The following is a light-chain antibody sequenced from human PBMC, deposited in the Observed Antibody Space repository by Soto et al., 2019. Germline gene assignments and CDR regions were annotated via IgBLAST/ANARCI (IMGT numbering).Light chain of an antibody. V-gene: IGKV1-17*03. CDR1: QNIGSS. Sequence: DIQMTQSPSAMSASVGDRVTITCRASQNIGSSLAWFQQKPGKVPKRLIHTTSTLESGVPSRFSGSGSVTEFTLTISSLQPEDSATDYCLQHDRYPRTFGPGTKVGIK. CDR2: TTS. J-gene: IGKJ3*01. CDR3: LQHDRYPRT.